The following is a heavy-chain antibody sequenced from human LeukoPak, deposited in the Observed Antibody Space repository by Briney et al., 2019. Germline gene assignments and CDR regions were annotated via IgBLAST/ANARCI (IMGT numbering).Heavy chain of an antibody. J-gene: IGHJ4*02. Sequence: GGSLRLSCAASGFTFSDYYMSWIRQAPGKGLEWVSYISSSGSTIYYADSVKGRFTISRDNAKNSLYLQMNSLRAEDTAVYYCARSHYPVIAVAGLFDYWGQGTLVTVSS. CDR2: ISSSGSTI. CDR3: ARSHYPVIAVAGLFDY. D-gene: IGHD6-19*01. CDR1: GFTFSDYY. V-gene: IGHV3-11*01.